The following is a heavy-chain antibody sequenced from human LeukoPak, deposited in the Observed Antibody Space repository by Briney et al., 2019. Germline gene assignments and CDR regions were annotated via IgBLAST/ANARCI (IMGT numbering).Heavy chain of an antibody. V-gene: IGHV1-2*04. J-gene: IGHJ3*02. CDR2: INPNSGGT. Sequence: ASVKVSCKASGYTFTRYYMHWVRQAPGQGLEWMGWINPNSGGTNYAQKFQGWVTMTRDTSISTAYMELSRLRSDDTAVYYCARAPSRDVVVPAVDRGAFDIWGQGTMVTVSA. D-gene: IGHD2-2*01. CDR1: GYTFTRYY. CDR3: ARAPSRDVVVPAVDRGAFDI.